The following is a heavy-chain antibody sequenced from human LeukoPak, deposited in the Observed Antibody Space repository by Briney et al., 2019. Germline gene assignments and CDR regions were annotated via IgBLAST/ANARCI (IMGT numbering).Heavy chain of an antibody. CDR2: ISSSSSYI. D-gene: IGHD3-16*01. CDR1: GFTFSSYS. J-gene: IGHJ4*02. CDR3: ARGPLGIRYFDY. V-gene: IGHV3-21*01. Sequence: GGSLRLSCAASGFTFSSYSMNWVRQAPGKGLEWVSSISSSSSYIYYADSVKGRFTISRDNAKNSLYLQMNSLRAEDTAVYYCARGPLGIRYFDYWGQGTRVTVSS.